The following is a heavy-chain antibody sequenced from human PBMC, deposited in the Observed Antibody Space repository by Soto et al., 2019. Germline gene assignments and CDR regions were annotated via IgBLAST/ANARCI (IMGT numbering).Heavy chain of an antibody. CDR3: TIGSWSGEVFDI. Sequence: QVQLVQSGAEVKKPGSAVKVSCKDSGGTCSTYSMFWVRQAPGQGLEWMGRIIPMLGISHYAQKFQGRVTISADKSTGTAYMELSSLRSEDTALYYCTIGSWSGEVFDIWGQGTMVTVSS. D-gene: IGHD2-21*01. CDR2: IIPMLGIS. V-gene: IGHV1-69*02. J-gene: IGHJ3*02. CDR1: GGTCSTYS.